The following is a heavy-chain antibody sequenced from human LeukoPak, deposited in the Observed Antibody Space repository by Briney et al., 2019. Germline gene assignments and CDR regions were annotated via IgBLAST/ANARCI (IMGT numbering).Heavy chain of an antibody. J-gene: IGHJ6*02. V-gene: IGHV4-34*01. Sequence: SETLSLTCAVYGGSFSGYYWSWIRQPPGKGLEWIGEINHSGSTNYNPSLKSRVTISVDTSKNQFSLKLSSVTAADTAVYYCARYRSRLYGSGSGGLTTYYYYYGMDVWGQGTTVTVSS. CDR3: ARYRSRLYGSGSGGLTTYYYYYGMDV. D-gene: IGHD3-10*01. CDR2: INHSGST. CDR1: GGSFSGYY.